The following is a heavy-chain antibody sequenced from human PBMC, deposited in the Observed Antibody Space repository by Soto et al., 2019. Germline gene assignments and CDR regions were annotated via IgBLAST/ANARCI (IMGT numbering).Heavy chain of an antibody. CDR3: ARSGYSSGWYHWYFDF. CDR1: GYTFTNYG. D-gene: IGHD6-19*01. V-gene: IGHV1-3*01. Sequence: QVQLVQSGAEVKKPGASVKVSCKASGYTFTNYGIHWVRQAPGQRLEXMGWINAGNGNTRYSQKFQGRVTITRDTSASTAYMELSSLRSEDTAMYFCARSGYSSGWYHWYFDFWGRGTLVTVSS. CDR2: INAGNGNT. J-gene: IGHJ2*01.